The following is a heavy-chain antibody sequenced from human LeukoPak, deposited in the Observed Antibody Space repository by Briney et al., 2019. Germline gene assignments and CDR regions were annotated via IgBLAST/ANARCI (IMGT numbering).Heavy chain of an antibody. V-gene: IGHV3-23*01. Sequence: GGSLRLSCAASGFTFSSYAMSWVRRAPGKGLEWVSAISGSGGSTYYADSVKGRFTISRDNSKNTLYLQMNSLRAEDTAVYYCAKSSRTYYYDSSGYHSPLYYFDYWGQGTLVTVSS. J-gene: IGHJ4*02. CDR3: AKSSRTYYYDSSGYHSPLYYFDY. CDR2: ISGSGGST. CDR1: GFTFSSYA. D-gene: IGHD3-22*01.